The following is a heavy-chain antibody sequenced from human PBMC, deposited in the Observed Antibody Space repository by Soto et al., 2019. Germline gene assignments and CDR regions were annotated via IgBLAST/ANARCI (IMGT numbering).Heavy chain of an antibody. J-gene: IGHJ4*02. CDR3: ASDVGAADY. V-gene: IGHV1-3*01. D-gene: IGHD1-26*01. Sequence: QVQLVQSGAEVKKPGASVKVSCKASGYTFTSYAMNWVRQAPGQRLEWMGWINAGNGNTKYAQKFQGRVTITRDTAATTAYMELSYLRSEDTAVYYCASDVGAADYWGQGTLVTVSS. CDR1: GYTFTSYA. CDR2: INAGNGNT.